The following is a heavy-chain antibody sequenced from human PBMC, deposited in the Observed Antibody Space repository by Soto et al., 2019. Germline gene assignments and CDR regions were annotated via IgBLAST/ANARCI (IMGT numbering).Heavy chain of an antibody. CDR1: GYTFTSYG. D-gene: IGHD6-6*01. V-gene: IGHV1-18*01. CDR3: ARDPYSSSLGAFDI. CDR2: ISAYNGNT. Sequence: ASVKVSCKASGYTFTSYGINWVRQAPGRGLEWMGWISAYNGNTNYAQKLQGRVTMTTDTSTSTAYMELRSLRSDDTAVYYCARDPYSSSLGAFDIWGQGTMVTVSS. J-gene: IGHJ3*02.